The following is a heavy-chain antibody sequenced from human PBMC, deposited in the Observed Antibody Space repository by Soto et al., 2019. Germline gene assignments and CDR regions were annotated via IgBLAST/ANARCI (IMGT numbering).Heavy chain of an antibody. V-gene: IGHV1-69*02. D-gene: IGHD6-19*01. CDR1: GGTFSSYT. Sequence: QVQLVQSGAEVKKPGSSVKVSCKASGGTFSSYTISWVRQAPGQGLEWMGRIIPILGIANYAQKFQGRVRIPADQSTSTAYMDLSSLRSEDTAVYYCARGGTAVAAAVGWFDPWGQGTLVTVSS. CDR2: IIPILGIA. J-gene: IGHJ5*02. CDR3: ARGGTAVAAAVGWFDP.